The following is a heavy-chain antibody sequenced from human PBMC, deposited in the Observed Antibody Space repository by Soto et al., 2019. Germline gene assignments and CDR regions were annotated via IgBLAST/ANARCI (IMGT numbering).Heavy chain of an antibody. CDR2: IYHSGST. CDR3: ARVPDV. J-gene: IGHJ6*02. V-gene: IGHV4-30-2*01. CDR1: GGSIGNGGYS. Sequence: SETLSLTCAVSGGSIGNGGYSWTWIRQPPGKGLEWIGYIYHSGSTYYNPSLKSRVTISVDRSKNQFSLKLNSVTAADTAVYYCARVPDVWGQGTTVTVSS.